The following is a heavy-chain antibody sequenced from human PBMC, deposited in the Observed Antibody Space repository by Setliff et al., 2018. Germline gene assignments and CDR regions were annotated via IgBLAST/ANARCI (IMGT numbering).Heavy chain of an antibody. D-gene: IGHD6-13*01. V-gene: IGHV4-38-2*01. Sequence: LSLTCAVSGYSISSGYYWGWIRQPPGKGLEWIGSIYYSGSTYYNPSLKSRVTISVDTSKNQFSLKLSSVTAADTAVYYCARAAGYSSSWYHYYYGMDVWGQGTTVTVSS. CDR3: ARAAGYSSSWYHYYYGMDV. CDR2: IYYSGST. J-gene: IGHJ6*02. CDR1: GYSISSGYY.